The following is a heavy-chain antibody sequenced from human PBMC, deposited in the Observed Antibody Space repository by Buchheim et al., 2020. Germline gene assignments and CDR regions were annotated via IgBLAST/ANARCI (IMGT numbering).Heavy chain of an antibody. Sequence: EVQLVESGGGLVQPGGSLRLSCAASGFTFSSYEMNWVRQAPGKGLEWVSYISSSGRTIYYADSVKGRFTISRDKAKKSLYLQMNSLRAEDTALYYCARAGGPYYYGFDYWGQGTL. D-gene: IGHD3-10*01. J-gene: IGHJ4*02. V-gene: IGHV3-48*03. CDR3: ARAGGPYYYGFDY. CDR1: GFTFSSYE. CDR2: ISSSGRTI.